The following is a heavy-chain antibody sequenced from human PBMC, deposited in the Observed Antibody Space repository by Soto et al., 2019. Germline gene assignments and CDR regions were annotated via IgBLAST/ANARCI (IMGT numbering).Heavy chain of an antibody. CDR3: ARDLDGLHDDTSGPFPRPG. J-gene: IGHJ1*01. V-gene: IGHV4-30-4*01. Sequence: SETLSLTCTVSGGSISSDDYYWSWSRQAPGRGLEWIGYIHTRGSIYYNPSLKSRATMSIDTAGNQFSLKVSSVTVADTAVYYCARDLDGLHDDTSGPFPRPGWGQGTLVTSPQ. CDR1: GGSISSDDYY. CDR2: IHTRGSI. D-gene: IGHD3-22*01.